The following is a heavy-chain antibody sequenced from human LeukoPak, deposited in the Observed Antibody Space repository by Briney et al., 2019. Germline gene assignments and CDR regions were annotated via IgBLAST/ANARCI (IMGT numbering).Heavy chain of an antibody. J-gene: IGHJ6*02. CDR1: GYSLTSHW. V-gene: IGHV5-51*01. CDR3: ARHTSGSPWDAIDV. Sequence: GESLKISCKGSGYSLTSHWIAWVRQMPRKGLEWMGITYPGDSDTRYSPSFQGQVTISADKSISTAYLQWSSLKTSDTAMYYCARHTSGSPWDAIDVWGQGTKVTVSS. D-gene: IGHD2-15*01. CDR2: TYPGDSDT.